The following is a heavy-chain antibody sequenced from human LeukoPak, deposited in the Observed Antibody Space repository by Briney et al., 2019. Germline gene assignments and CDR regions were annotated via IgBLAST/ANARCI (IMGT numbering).Heavy chain of an antibody. D-gene: IGHD6-13*01. CDR3: ALDSSGWSDDSFDI. CDR1: GGSISSYY. CDR2: IYYSGST. J-gene: IGHJ3*02. V-gene: IGHV4-59*01. Sequence: SETLSLTCTVSGGSISSYYWSWIRQPPGKGLEWIGYIYYSGSTNYNPSLKSRVTMSIDTSKNQFSLNLNSVTAADTAVYYCALDSSGWSDDSFDIWGHGTVVTVSS.